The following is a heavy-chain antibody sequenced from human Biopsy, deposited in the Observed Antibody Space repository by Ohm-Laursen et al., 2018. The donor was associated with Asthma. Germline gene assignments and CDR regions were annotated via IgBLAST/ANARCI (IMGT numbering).Heavy chain of an antibody. Sequence: SVKVSCTSLGGTFNTYVIGWVRHAPGQGLEWMGGINSVFGTTTYPQKFQARVTITADDSTSTVYMELSSLRSEDTAVYYCARKAGSCISRTCYSLDFWGQGTLVTVSS. CDR3: ARKAGSCISRTCYSLDF. CDR1: GGTFNTYV. CDR2: INSVFGTT. D-gene: IGHD2-2*01. V-gene: IGHV1-69*13. J-gene: IGHJ4*02.